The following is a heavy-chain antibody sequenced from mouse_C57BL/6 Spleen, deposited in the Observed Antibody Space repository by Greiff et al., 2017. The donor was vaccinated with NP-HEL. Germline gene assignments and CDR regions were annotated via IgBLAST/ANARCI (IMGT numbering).Heavy chain of an antibody. CDR1: GYAFSSSW. J-gene: IGHJ2*01. D-gene: IGHD1-1*01. V-gene: IGHV1-82*01. CDR2: IYPGDGDT. CDR3: ERRGGSSYDFDY. Sequence: VQLQQSGPELVKPGASVKISCKASGYAFSSSWMNWVKQRPGKGLEWIGRIYPGDGDTKYNGKFKGKATLTADKSSSTAYMQLSSLTSKDSAVYVCERRGGSSYDFDYLGQGTTLTVSS.